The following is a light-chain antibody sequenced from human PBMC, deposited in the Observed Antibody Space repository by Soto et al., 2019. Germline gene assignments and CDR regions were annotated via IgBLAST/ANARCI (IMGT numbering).Light chain of an antibody. CDR3: NSYTPSRTLV. V-gene: IGLV2-14*01. CDR2: EVS. CDR1: SSDVGGYNY. J-gene: IGLJ2*01. Sequence: QSALTQPASVSGSPGQSITISCTGTSSDVGGYNYVSWYQQHPGKAPKLIIYEVSNRPSGVSNRFSGSKSGNTASLTISGLQAEDEADYYCNSYTPSRTLVFGGGTKVTVL.